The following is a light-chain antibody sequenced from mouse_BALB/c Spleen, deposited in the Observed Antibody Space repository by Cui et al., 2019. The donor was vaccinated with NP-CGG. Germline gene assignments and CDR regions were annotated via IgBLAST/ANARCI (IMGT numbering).Light chain of an antibody. J-gene: IGLJ1*01. Sequence: AAVRQASALTTSPGETVTLTCRSSTGAVTTSNYANWVQEKPDHLFTGLIGGTNNRAPGVPARFSGSLIGDKAALTITGAQTEDEAIYFCALWYSNHWVFGGGIKLTVL. CDR3: ALWYSNHWV. CDR1: TGAVTTSNY. V-gene: IGLV1*01. CDR2: GTN.